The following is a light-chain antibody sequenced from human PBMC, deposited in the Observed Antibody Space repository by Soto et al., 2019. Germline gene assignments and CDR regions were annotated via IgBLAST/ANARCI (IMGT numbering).Light chain of an antibody. J-gene: IGKJ2*01. Sequence: EIVLTQSPATLSLSPGERASLSCRASQSVSNSYLAWYQQKPGQAPRLLIFGASNRATGIPDRFSGSGSGTHFTLTISRLEPEHVAVYYCQQYGTSPRTFGQGTKLEIK. V-gene: IGKV3-20*01. CDR3: QQYGTSPRT. CDR2: GAS. CDR1: QSVSNSY.